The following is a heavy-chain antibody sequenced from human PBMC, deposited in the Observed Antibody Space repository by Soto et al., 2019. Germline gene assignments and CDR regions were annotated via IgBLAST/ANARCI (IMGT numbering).Heavy chain of an antibody. CDR2: IYYSGST. CDR1: GGCISSYY. J-gene: IGHJ4*02. CDR3: ARAHDSSGYYPFYY. V-gene: IGHV4-59*01. D-gene: IGHD3-22*01. Sequence: PSETLSLTCTVSGGCISSYYWSWIRQPPGKGLEWIGYIYYSGSTNYNPSLKSRVTISVDTSKNQFSLKLSSVTAADTAVYYCARAHDSSGYYPFYYWGQGTPVTVSS.